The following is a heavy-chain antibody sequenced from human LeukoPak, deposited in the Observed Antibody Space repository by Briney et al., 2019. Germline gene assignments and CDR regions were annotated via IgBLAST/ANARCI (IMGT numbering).Heavy chain of an antibody. V-gene: IGHV3-30*03. D-gene: IGHD3-16*01. CDR1: GFTFSGYG. J-gene: IGHJ4*02. CDR2: ISYDGSNK. CDR3: ARRLGSDGFDY. Sequence: GGSLRLSCAASGFTFSGYGMHWVRQAPGKGLEWVAVISYDGSNKYYADSVKGRFTISRDNAKNSLYLQMNSLRAEDTAVYYCARRLGSDGFDYWGQGTLVTVSS.